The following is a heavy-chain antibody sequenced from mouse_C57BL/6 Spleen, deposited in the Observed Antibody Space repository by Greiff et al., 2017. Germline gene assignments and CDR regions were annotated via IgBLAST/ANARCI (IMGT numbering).Heavy chain of an antibody. Sequence: QVQLQQSGAELARPGASVKLSCKASGYTFTSYGISWVKQRTGQGLEWIGEIYPRSGNTYYNEKFKGKATLTADKSSSTAYMELRSLTSEDSAVYFGARSGIYYYGSSFFWFAYWGQGTLVTVSA. V-gene: IGHV1-81*01. J-gene: IGHJ3*01. CDR1: GYTFTSYG. D-gene: IGHD1-1*01. CDR3: ARSGIYYYGSSFFWFAY. CDR2: IYPRSGNT.